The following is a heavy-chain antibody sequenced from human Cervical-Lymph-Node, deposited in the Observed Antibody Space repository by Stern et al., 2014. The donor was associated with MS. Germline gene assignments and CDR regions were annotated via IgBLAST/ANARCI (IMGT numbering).Heavy chain of an antibody. D-gene: IGHD3-10*01. V-gene: IGHV2-5*02. CDR2: IYWDDDR. CDR1: GFSLTTAGVG. CDR3: AHIGLWFGGGYCFDV. Sequence: QVTLKESGPTLVKPTQTLTLTCTFSGFSLTTAGVGVGWIRQPPGKAPEWLALIYWDDDRRYSPSLQSRLTLPRDTSKNQVVLTMTDLDPMDTATYYCAHIGLWFGGGYCFDVWGQGTMVTVSS. J-gene: IGHJ3*01.